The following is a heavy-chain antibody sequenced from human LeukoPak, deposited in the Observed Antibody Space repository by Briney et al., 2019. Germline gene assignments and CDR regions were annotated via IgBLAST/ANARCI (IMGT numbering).Heavy chain of an antibody. J-gene: IGHJ4*02. V-gene: IGHV3-23*01. CDR2: ISGSGGRT. Sequence: PGGSLRLSCAASGFTFSKYAMTWVRQAPGKGLEWVSAISGSGGRTFYADSVKGRFTISRDNSQNTLYLQMNSLRAEDTAVYYCAKFPRVVYFDYWGQGTLVTVSS. CDR3: AKFPRVVYFDY. D-gene: IGHD2-15*01. CDR1: GFTFSKYA.